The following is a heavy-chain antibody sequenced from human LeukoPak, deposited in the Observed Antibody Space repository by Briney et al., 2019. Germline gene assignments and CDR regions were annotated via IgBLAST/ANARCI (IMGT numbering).Heavy chain of an antibody. V-gene: IGHV4-59*01. CDR3: ARGPVGEDGSSWFDP. Sequence: SETLSLTCSVSGGSISGYYWSWIRQPAGKGLEWIGYIYYSGSTNYNPSLKSRVTISVDTSKNQFSLKLSSVTAADTAVYYCARGPVGEDGSSWFDPWGQGTLVTVSS. CDR2: IYYSGST. CDR1: GGSISGYY. J-gene: IGHJ5*02. D-gene: IGHD2-21*01.